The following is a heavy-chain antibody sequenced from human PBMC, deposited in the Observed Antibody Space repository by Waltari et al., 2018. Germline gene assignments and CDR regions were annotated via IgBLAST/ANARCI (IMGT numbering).Heavy chain of an antibody. D-gene: IGHD6-19*01. CDR2: IYYSGST. V-gene: IGHV4-59*08. CDR3: ARAPSSGWYHYFDY. Sequence: QVQLQESGPGLVKPSETLSLTCTVSGGSISSHYWSWIRQPPGKGLEWIGYIYYSGSTNYNPSLKSRVTISVDTSKNQFSLKLSSVTAADTAVYYCARAPSSGWYHYFDYWGQGTLVTVSS. CDR1: GGSISSHY. J-gene: IGHJ4*02.